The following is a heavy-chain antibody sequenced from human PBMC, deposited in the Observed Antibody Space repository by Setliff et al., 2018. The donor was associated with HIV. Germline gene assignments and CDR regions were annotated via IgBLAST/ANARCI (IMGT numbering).Heavy chain of an antibody. J-gene: IGHJ4*02. D-gene: IGHD4-17*01. CDR2: LYYDGNT. Sequence: PSETLSLTCTVSAYSIRNGYYWGWIRQSPGKGLEWIGTLYYDGNTYYNPSLKSRVTMSVDTSKNQFSLNLNSVTAADTAIYYCARHKTHDYDGNSVYFDFWGQGILVTVSS. CDR1: AYSIRNGYY. CDR3: ARHKTHDYDGNSVYFDF. V-gene: IGHV4-38-2*02.